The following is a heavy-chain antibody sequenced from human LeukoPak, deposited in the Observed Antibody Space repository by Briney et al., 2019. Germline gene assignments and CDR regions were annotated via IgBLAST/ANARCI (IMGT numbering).Heavy chain of an antibody. D-gene: IGHD6-19*01. J-gene: IGHJ4*02. CDR2: ISSSGSTI. Sequence: GGSLRLSCAASGFTFSSYSMNWVRQAPGKGLEWVSYISSSGSTIKYADSVKGRFTISRGSAKNSLYLQMNSLRAEDTAVYYCARDLGSGWYGGFDYWGQGTLVTVSS. CDR3: ARDLGSGWYGGFDY. V-gene: IGHV3-48*04. CDR1: GFTFSSYS.